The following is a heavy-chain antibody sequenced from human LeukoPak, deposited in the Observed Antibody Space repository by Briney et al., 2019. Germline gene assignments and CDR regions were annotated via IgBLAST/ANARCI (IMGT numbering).Heavy chain of an antibody. J-gene: IGHJ5*02. CDR2: ISAYNGNT. D-gene: IGHD2-15*01. V-gene: IGHV1-18*01. CDR1: GYTFTSYG. CDR3: ARDRCSGGSCYGWFDP. Sequence: ASVKVSCKASGYTFTSYGISWVRQAPGQGLEWMGWISAYNGNTNYAQKFQGRVTMTRDTSTSTVYMELSSLRSEDTAVYYCARDRCSGGSCYGWFDPWGQGTLVTVSS.